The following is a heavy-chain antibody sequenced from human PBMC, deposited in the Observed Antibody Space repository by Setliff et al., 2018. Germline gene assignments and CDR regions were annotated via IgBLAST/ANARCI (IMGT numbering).Heavy chain of an antibody. CDR1: GGSISSGDYY. CDR3: AREQWLDPPGYYYMDV. CDR2: IYIGGSA. Sequence: SETLSLTCTVSGGSISSGDYYWSWIRQPPGKGLEWIGHIYIGGSANYNPSLKSRVTMSVDTSKNQFSLKLSSVPAADTAVYYCAREQWLDPPGYYYMDVWAKGTTVTSP. V-gene: IGHV4-61*08. D-gene: IGHD6-19*01. J-gene: IGHJ6*03.